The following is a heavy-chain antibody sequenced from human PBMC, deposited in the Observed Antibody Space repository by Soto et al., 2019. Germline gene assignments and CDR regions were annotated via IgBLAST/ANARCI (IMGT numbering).Heavy chain of an antibody. J-gene: IGHJ4*02. CDR1: GGSISSYY. V-gene: IGHV4-59*08. CDR3: ARRWGATFDY. CDR2: IYYSGST. Sequence: QVQLQESGPGLVKPSETLSLTCTVSGGSISSYYWSWIRQPPGKGLEWIGYIYYSGSTNYNPSLKMRVTRSVDTSKNQFSLKLSSGTAADTAVYYCARRWGATFDYWGQGTLVTVSS. D-gene: IGHD1-26*01.